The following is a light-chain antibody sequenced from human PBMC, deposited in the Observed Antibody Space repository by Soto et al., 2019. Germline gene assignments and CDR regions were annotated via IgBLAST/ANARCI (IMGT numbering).Light chain of an antibody. CDR1: SSNIGSNT. CDR3: AAWDDSLNGYV. Sequence: SSLTQPPSASGTPGQMVTISCSGSSSNIGSNTVNWYQQLPGTAPKLLIYSNNQRPSGVPDRFSGSKSGTSASLAISGLQSEDEADYYCAAWDDSLNGYVFGTGTKVTVL. CDR2: SNN. V-gene: IGLV1-44*01. J-gene: IGLJ1*01.